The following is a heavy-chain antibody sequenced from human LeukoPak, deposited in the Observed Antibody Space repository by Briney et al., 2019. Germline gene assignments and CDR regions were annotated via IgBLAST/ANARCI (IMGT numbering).Heavy chain of an antibody. CDR1: GFTFDDYT. D-gene: IGHD2-2*02. J-gene: IGHJ4*02. CDR2: ISWDGGST. CDR3: ARGCSSTSCYMVGPNFDY. V-gene: IGHV3-43*01. Sequence: PGGSLRLSCAASGFTFDDYTMHWVRQAPGRGLEWVSLISWDGGSTYYADSVKGRFTISRDNSKSTLYLQMNSLRAEDTAVYYCARGCSSTSCYMVGPNFDYWGQGTLVTVSS.